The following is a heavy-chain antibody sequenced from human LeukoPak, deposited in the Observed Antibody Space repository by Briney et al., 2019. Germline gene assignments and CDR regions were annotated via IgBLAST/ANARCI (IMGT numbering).Heavy chain of an antibody. J-gene: IGHJ6*03. CDR1: GGSISSYY. CDR3: ATQTQKIRYYDSSGYYRGYYYYYMDV. Sequence: SETLSLTCTVSGGSISSYYWSWIRQPPGKGLEWIGYIYYSGNTNYNPSLKSRVTISVDTSKNQFSLKLSSVTAADTAVYYCATQTQKIRYYDSSGYYRGYYYYYMDVWGKGTTVTVSS. CDR2: IYYSGNT. D-gene: IGHD3-22*01. V-gene: IGHV4-59*08.